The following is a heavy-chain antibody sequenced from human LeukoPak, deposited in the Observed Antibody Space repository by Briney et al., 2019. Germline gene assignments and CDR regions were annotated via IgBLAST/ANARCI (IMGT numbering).Heavy chain of an antibody. J-gene: IGHJ4*02. D-gene: IGHD5/OR15-5a*01. Sequence: GASVKVSFKASGYTFTGYYIHWVRRAAGQGREWMGWINPNTGATNYAQKFQGRVTMTTDTSISTAYLELSRLRSDDTAVYYCVTLLSNAAFDYWGQGTLVTVSS. CDR3: VTLLSNAAFDY. CDR1: GYTFTGYY. V-gene: IGHV1-2*02. CDR2: INPNTGAT.